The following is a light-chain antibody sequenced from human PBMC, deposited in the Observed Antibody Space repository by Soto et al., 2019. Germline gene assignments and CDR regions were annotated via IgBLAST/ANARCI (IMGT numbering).Light chain of an antibody. J-gene: IGKJ2*01. CDR1: RNINSY. CDR2: AAS. Sequence: DIQLTQSPSSLSASVGDSVTITCRASRNINSYLNWYQQKVGQAPRLLIYAASGLPSGVSSRFTGSGSGTDFSLTIARLEADDVATYFCQQTYSPPRTFGQGTKVDIK. CDR3: QQTYSPPRT. V-gene: IGKV1-39*01.